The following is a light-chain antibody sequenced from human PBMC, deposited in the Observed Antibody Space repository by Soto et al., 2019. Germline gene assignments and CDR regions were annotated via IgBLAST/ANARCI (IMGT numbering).Light chain of an antibody. CDR1: QTVSRN. V-gene: IGKV3-15*01. J-gene: IGKJ1*01. Sequence: EVVMTQSPATLSVSPGERATLSCRASQTVSRNLSWYQQRPGQAPRLLIYDISNRAAGVPARFSGSGSETEFTLTIRSLQSEDFAVYYCHQRQSWPRTFGQGTKVDIK. CDR3: HQRQSWPRT. CDR2: DIS.